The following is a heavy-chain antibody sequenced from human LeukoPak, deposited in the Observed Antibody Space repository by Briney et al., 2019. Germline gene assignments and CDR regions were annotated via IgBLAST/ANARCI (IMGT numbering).Heavy chain of an antibody. J-gene: IGHJ6*03. CDR1: GFPFSDFA. Sequence: GGPLSLSCAVSGFPFSDFAMSWVRQAPGKGLGWVSIISGGGDNTYFADSVKGRFTISRDNSKNTLFPQMVSLRAEDTAVYYCAKFEGALLGNYYMDVWGKGTTVTVSS. CDR3: AKFEGALLGNYYMDV. V-gene: IGHV3-23*01. CDR2: ISGGGDNT.